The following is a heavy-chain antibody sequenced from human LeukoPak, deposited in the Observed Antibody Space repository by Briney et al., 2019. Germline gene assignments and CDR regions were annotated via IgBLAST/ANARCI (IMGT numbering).Heavy chain of an antibody. D-gene: IGHD5-12*01. CDR2: ISSSSSYI. V-gene: IGHV3-21*01. CDR1: GFTFSSYS. Sequence: GGSLRLSCAASGFTFSSYSMNWVRQAPGKGLEWVSSISSSSSYIYYADSVKGRFTISRDNAKNSLYLQMNSLRAEDTAVYYCARVSGGYESYFDYWGQGTLVTVSS. J-gene: IGHJ4*02. CDR3: ARVSGGYESYFDY.